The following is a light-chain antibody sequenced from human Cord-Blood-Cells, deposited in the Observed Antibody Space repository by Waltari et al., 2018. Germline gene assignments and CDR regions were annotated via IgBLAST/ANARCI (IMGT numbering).Light chain of an antibody. CDR2: DAS. J-gene: IGKJ5*01. Sequence: EIVLTQSPATLSLSPGERATLSCRASQSVSSYLAWYQQKPGQAPRLLIYDASNRAPGIPARFSGSESGTDFTLTISSLEPEDFAVYYCQQRSNWPITFGQGTRLEIK. CDR3: QQRSNWPIT. V-gene: IGKV3-11*01. CDR1: QSVSSY.